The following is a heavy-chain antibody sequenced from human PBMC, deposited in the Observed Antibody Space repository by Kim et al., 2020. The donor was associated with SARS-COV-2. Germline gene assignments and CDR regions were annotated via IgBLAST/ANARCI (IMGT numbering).Heavy chain of an antibody. Sequence: SVKVSCKASGGTFSSYAISWVRQAPGQGLEWMGRIIPILGIANYAQKFQGRVTITADKSTSTAYMELSSLRSEDTAVYYCARSSGVRGVITTRDAFGIWGQGTMVTVSS. CDR2: IIPILGIA. V-gene: IGHV1-69*04. CDR1: GGTFSSYA. J-gene: IGHJ3*02. D-gene: IGHD3-10*01. CDR3: ARSSGVRGVITTRDAFGI.